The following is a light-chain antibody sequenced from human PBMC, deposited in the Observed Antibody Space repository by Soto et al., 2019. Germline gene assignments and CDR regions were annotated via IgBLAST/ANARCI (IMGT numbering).Light chain of an antibody. CDR2: AAS. J-gene: IGKJ1*01. CDR3: QHLNNFPRT. Sequence: DIQMTQSPSSVSASVGDRVTITCRASQNIDNWLAWYQQRPGKAPKLLIFAASTLQSGVPSRFIGSGSGTDFTLTISSLQPEDFATYYCQHLNNFPRTFGQGTKVEIK. CDR1: QNIDNW. V-gene: IGKV1-12*01.